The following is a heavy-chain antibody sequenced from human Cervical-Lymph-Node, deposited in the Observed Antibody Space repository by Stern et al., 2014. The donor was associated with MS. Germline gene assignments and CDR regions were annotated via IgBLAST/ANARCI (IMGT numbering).Heavy chain of an antibody. CDR2: IYIGGSA. CDR1: GFPVSSNY. V-gene: IGHV3-53*01. CDR3: ARGVFNTFYFDY. J-gene: IGHJ4*02. D-gene: IGHD2/OR15-2a*01. Sequence: EVQLVESGGGLVQPGGSLRLSCAASGFPVSSNYMTWVRRAPGKGLEWVSVIYIGGSAYYADSVKGRFTISRDNSKNTLDLQMNSLTVEDTAVYYCARGVFNTFYFDYWGQGTLVTVSS.